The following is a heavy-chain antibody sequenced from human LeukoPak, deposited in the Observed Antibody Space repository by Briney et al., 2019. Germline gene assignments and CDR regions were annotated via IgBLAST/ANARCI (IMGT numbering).Heavy chain of an antibody. J-gene: IGHJ4*02. CDR3: ASGGPYCSSTSCPDY. CDR1: GYTFTSYD. Sequence: GASVKVSCKASGYTFTSYDINWVRQATGQGLEWMGWMNPNSGNTGYAQKFQGRVTMTRDTSTSTVYMELSSLRSEDTAVYYCASGGPYCSSTSCPDYWGQGTLVTVSS. V-gene: IGHV1-8*01. D-gene: IGHD2-2*01. CDR2: MNPNSGNT.